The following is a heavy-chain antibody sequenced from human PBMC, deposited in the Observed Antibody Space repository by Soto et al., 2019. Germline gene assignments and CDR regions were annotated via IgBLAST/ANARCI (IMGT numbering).Heavy chain of an antibody. V-gene: IGHV3-23*01. Sequence: EVQLLESGGGLVQPGGSLRLSCAASGFTFSSYAMSWVRQAPGKGLEWVSAISGSGGSTYYADSVKGRFTISRDNAKNSLYLQMNSLRAEDTAVYYCARGLYDFWSGYYVWGQGTLVTVSS. J-gene: IGHJ4*02. CDR1: GFTFSSYA. D-gene: IGHD3-3*01. CDR2: ISGSGGST. CDR3: ARGLYDFWSGYYV.